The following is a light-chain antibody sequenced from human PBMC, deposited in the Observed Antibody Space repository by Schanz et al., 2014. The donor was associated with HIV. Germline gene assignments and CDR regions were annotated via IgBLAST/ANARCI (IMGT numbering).Light chain of an antibody. CDR1: QSVSSSY. CDR2: GAS. Sequence: EIVLTQSPGTLSLSPGERATLSCRASQSVSSSYLAWYQQKPGQAPRLLIYGASTRATGIPARFTGTGSGTDFTLTISRLEPEDFAVYFCQYFGNSGGTFGGGTKVEIK. J-gene: IGKJ4*01. CDR3: QYFGNSGGT. V-gene: IGKV3-20*01.